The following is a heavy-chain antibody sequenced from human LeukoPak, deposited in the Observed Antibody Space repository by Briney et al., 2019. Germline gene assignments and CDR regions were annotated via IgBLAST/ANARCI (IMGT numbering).Heavy chain of an antibody. Sequence: SGPTLVNPTQTLTLACTFSGFSLSTSAVGVGWIRQPPGKALEWLALIDWDDDKYYSTSLKTRLTISKDTSKNQVVLTMTNMDPVDTATYYCARIQWEPPSSHGMDVWGQGTTVTVSS. V-gene: IGHV2-70*01. D-gene: IGHD1-26*01. CDR3: ARIQWEPPSSHGMDV. J-gene: IGHJ6*02. CDR2: IDWDDDK. CDR1: GFSLSTSAVG.